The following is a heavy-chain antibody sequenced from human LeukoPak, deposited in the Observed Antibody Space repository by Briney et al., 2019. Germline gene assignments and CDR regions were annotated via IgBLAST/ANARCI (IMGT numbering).Heavy chain of an antibody. D-gene: IGHD2-15*01. Sequence: GGSLRLSCAVSGFTFSSYSMSWVRQAPGKGLEYVSAISDSGGSTYYADSVRGRFTISRDNSKNTLYLQMSSLRAEDTAVYFCVRGYSFGPYGMDVWGQGTTVTVSS. CDR3: VRGYSFGPYGMDV. V-gene: IGHV3-64D*09. CDR1: GFTFSSYS. J-gene: IGHJ6*02. CDR2: ISDSGGST.